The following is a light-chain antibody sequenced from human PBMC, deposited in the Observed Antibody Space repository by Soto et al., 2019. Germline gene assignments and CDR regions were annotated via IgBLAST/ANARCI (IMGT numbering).Light chain of an antibody. CDR2: DAS. V-gene: IGKV3D-20*01. Sequence: EIVLTQSPATLSLSPWARATPSCGASQSVSSSYLAWYQQKPGLAPRLLIDDASSRATGIPDRVSGSGSGTDFTLTISRLEPEDFAVYYCQQYGSSPLTFGGGTKVDIK. CDR3: QQYGSSPLT. J-gene: IGKJ4*01. CDR1: QSVSSSY.